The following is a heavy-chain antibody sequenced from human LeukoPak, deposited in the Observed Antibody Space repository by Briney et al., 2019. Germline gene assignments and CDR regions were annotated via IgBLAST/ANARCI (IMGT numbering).Heavy chain of an antibody. D-gene: IGHD2-15*01. CDR2: ISYDGSNK. CDR1: GFTFSSYG. J-gene: IGHJ4*02. Sequence: GGSLRLSCAASGFTFSSYGMHWVRQAPGKGLEGGAVISYDGSNKYYADSVKGRFTISRDNSKNTLYLQMNSLRAEDTAVYYCAKGSLVVPEYYFDYWGQGTLVTVSS. V-gene: IGHV3-30*18. CDR3: AKGSLVVPEYYFDY.